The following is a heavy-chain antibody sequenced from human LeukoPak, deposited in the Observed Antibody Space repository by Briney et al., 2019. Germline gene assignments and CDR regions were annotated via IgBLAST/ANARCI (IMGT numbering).Heavy chain of an antibody. Sequence: GGSLRLSCAASGFTFSSYWMHWVRQAPGKGLVWVSRIKNDGSSPTYADSVKGRFTISRDNAKNTLYLQVNSLRAEDTAVYYCVKDQFSGNGIYDPFDAWGQGTMVTV. D-gene: IGHD5-12*01. CDR2: IKNDGSSP. CDR3: VKDQFSGNGIYDPFDA. V-gene: IGHV3-74*01. CDR1: GFTFSSYW. J-gene: IGHJ3*01.